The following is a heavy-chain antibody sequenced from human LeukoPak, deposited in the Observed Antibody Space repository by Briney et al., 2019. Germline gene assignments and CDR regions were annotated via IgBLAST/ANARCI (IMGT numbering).Heavy chain of an antibody. D-gene: IGHD3-22*01. Sequence: ASVKVSCKASGYTFTGYYMHWVRQAPGQGLEWMGWINPNSGGTNYAQKFQGRVTMTRDTSISTAYMELSRLRSDDTAVYYCAKGDYYDSRSFFDYWGQGTLVTVSS. V-gene: IGHV1-2*02. CDR3: AKGDYYDSRSFFDY. J-gene: IGHJ4*02. CDR1: GYTFTGYY. CDR2: INPNSGGT.